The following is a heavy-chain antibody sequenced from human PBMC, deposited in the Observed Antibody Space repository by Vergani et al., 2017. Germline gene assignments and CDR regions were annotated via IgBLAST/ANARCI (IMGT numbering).Heavy chain of an antibody. CDR3: ARGVYYGADSRYFDR. CDR1: GFTFSSYA. V-gene: IGHV3-23*01. Sequence: EVQLLESGGNLIQPGGSLRLSCGASGFTFSSYAMTWVRLAPGKGLQWVSAISGSGGNTFYTDSVKGRFTISRDNSKDTLYLQMNSLRVEDTAIYYCARGVYYGADSRYFDRWGQGAPVTVSS. D-gene: IGHD2-21*02. J-gene: IGHJ5*02. CDR2: ISGSGGNT.